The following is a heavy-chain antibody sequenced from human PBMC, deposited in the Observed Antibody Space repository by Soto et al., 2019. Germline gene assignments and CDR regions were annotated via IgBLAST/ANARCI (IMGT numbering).Heavy chain of an antibody. V-gene: IGHV3-23*01. CDR1: GFAFDTYA. CDR2: ISGSGDST. D-gene: IGHD3-10*01. J-gene: IGHJ1*01. CDR3: AKGKVVWELISFAH. Sequence: GGSLRLSCAASGFAFDTYAMSWVRQAPGRGLEWVSCISGSGDSTHYADSVKGRFTISRDNSKNTLFLQMNAPRVDDTAVYYCAKGKVVWELISFAHWGQGSLVTVSS.